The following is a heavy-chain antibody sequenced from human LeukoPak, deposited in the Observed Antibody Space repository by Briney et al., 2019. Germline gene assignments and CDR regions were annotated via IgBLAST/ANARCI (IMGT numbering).Heavy chain of an antibody. V-gene: IGHV3-33*01. CDR3: ARDPDTAMVPDY. D-gene: IGHD5-18*01. CDR1: GFTFSSYG. Sequence: GGSLRLSCAASGFTFSSYGMHWVRQAPGKGLEWVAVIWYDGSNKYYAASVKGRFTISRDNSKNTLYLQMNSLRAEDTAVYYCARDPDTAMVPDYWGQGTLVTVSS. CDR2: IWYDGSNK. J-gene: IGHJ4*02.